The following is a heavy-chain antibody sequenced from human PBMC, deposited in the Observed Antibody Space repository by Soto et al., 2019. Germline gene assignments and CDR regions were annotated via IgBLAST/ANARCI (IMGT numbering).Heavy chain of an antibody. J-gene: IGHJ5*02. CDR2: ISSNGDST. V-gene: IGHV3-64D*06. D-gene: IGHD3-16*01. CDR3: VHPRSTLQSPDP. Sequence: PGGSLRLSCSVSGFSFSMFSMHWVRQAPGKGLEYVSGISSNGDSTYYADSMKGRSTIYRDNSKNTLYIQMSSLRAVDTAVYYCVHPRSTLQSPDPWGQGTLVTVSS. CDR1: GFSFSMFS.